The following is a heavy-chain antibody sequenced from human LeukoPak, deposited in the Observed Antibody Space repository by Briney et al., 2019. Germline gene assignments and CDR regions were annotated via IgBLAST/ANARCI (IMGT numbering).Heavy chain of an antibody. CDR3: ATAVMVTAIRWYFDY. CDR1: GFTFSSYS. CDR2: ISSSSSYI. J-gene: IGHJ4*02. Sequence: PGGSLRLSCAASGFTFSSYSMNWVRQAPGKGLEWVSSISSSSSYIYYADSVKGRFTISRDNAKNSVYLQMNSLRAEDTAVYYCATAVMVTAIRWYFDYWGQGTLVTVSS. V-gene: IGHV3-21*01. D-gene: IGHD2-21*02.